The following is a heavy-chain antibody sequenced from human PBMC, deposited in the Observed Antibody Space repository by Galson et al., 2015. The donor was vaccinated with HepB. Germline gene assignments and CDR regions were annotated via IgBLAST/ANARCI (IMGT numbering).Heavy chain of an antibody. CDR2: IIPIFGTA. D-gene: IGHD5-12*01. CDR3: ARGHRRYSGYDPRTHEAFDI. Sequence: SVKVSCKASGGTFSSYAISWVRQAPGQGLEWMGGIIPIFGTANYAQKFQGRVTITADKSTSTAYMELSSLRSEDTAVYYCARGHRRYSGYDPRTHEAFDIWGQGTMVTVSS. J-gene: IGHJ3*02. V-gene: IGHV1-69*06. CDR1: GGTFSSYA.